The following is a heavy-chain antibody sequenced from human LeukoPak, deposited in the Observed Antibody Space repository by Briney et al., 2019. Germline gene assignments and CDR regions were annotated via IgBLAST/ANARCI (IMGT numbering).Heavy chain of an antibody. CDR1: GYTFTSYY. V-gene: IGHV1-8*01. CDR3: ARTYYDSSGYYLGLGY. D-gene: IGHD3-22*01. J-gene: IGHJ4*02. CDR2: MNANSGNT. Sequence: SVKVSCKASGYTFTSYYINWVRQATGPGLEWMGWMNANSGNTGYAQKFQGRVAMTRNTSISTAYMELSSLRSEDTAVYYCARTYYDSSGYYLGLGYWGQGTLVTVSS.